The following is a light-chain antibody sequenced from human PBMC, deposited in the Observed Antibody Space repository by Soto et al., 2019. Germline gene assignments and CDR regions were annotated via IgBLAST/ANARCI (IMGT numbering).Light chain of an antibody. J-gene: IGKJ5*01. CDR2: DAS. CDR1: QSVSSH. V-gene: IGKV3-11*01. CDR3: QQRSNWPSIT. Sequence: EIVMKQSPATLSVSPGERATLSCRASQSVSSHLAWYQQKPGQAPRLLISDASNRATGIPVRFSGSGSETDFTLTISSLEAEDSAVYYCQQRSNWPSITFGQGTRLEI.